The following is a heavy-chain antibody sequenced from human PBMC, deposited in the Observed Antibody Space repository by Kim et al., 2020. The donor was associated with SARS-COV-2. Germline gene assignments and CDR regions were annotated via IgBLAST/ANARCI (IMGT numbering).Heavy chain of an antibody. Sequence: GESLRLSCAASGLIVSGNYMSWVRQAPGKGLEWVSVIYSDGSTSYIDSVKGRFTISRDNSKNTLYLQMNSLRAEDTAVYYCARVYFINWFDPWGQGTLVTVSA. V-gene: IGHV3-66*01. CDR3: ARVYFINWFDP. CDR2: IYSDGST. J-gene: IGHJ5*02. CDR1: GLIVSGNY. D-gene: IGHD1-26*01.